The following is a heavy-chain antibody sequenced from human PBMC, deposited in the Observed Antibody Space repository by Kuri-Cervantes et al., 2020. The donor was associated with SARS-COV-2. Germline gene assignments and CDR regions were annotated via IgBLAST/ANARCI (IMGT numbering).Heavy chain of an antibody. D-gene: IGHD3-22*01. CDR2: INHSGST. CDR1: GGSFSGYY. CDR3: ARRVVSGMDV. V-gene: IGHV4-34*01. J-gene: IGHJ6*02. Sequence: GSLRLSCAVYGGSFSGYYWSWIRQPPGKGLEWIGEINHSGSTNYNPSLKSRVTISVDASKNQFSLKLSPVTAADTAVYYCARRVVSGMDVWGQGTTVTVSS.